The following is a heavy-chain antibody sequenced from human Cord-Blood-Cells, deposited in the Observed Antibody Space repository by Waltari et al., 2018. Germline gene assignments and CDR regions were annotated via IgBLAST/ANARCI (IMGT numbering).Heavy chain of an antibody. J-gene: IGHJ3*02. V-gene: IGHV4-34*01. D-gene: IGHD2-15*01. CDR2: INHSGST. CDR1: GGSFSGYY. CDR3: ARGDIVVVVAI. Sequence: QVQLQQWGAGLLKPSETLSLTCAVYGGSFSGYYWSWIRQPPGKGLEWIGEINHSGSTNYTPSRKSRVTISVDTSKNQFSLKLSSVTAADTAVYYCARGDIVVVVAIWGQGTMVTVSS.